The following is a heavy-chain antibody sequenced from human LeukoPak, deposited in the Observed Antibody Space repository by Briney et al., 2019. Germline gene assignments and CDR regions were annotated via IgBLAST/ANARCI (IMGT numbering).Heavy chain of an antibody. CDR2: IYPGDSDT. CDR3: ASLVNGGYRYFDY. J-gene: IGHJ4*02. CDR1: GYSFTCYW. D-gene: IGHD5-12*01. Sequence: GESLKISCKGFGYSFTCYWIGGVRQMPGKGLEWMGIIYPGDSDTRYSPSFQGQVTISADKSISTAYLQWSSLKASDTAMYYCASLVNGGYRYFDYWGQGTLVTVSS. V-gene: IGHV5-51*01.